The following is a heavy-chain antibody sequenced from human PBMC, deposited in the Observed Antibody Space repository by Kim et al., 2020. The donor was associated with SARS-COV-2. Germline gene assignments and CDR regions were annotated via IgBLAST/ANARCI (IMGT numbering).Heavy chain of an antibody. CDR2: IYYSGSA. Sequence: SETLSLTCTVSGGSISSSSYYWGWIRQPPGKGLEWIGSIYYSGSAYYNPSLKSRVTISVDTSKNQFSLKLSSVTAADTAVYYCARLGTVSGDYFDYWGQGTLVTVSS. D-gene: IGHD4-17*01. CDR1: GGSISSSSYY. J-gene: IGHJ4*02. V-gene: IGHV4-39*01. CDR3: ARLGTVSGDYFDY.